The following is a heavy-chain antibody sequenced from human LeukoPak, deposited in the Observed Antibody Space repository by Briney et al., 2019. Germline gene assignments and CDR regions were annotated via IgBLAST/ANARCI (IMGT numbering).Heavy chain of an antibody. J-gene: IGHJ4*02. CDR1: GYTFTGYY. CDR2: INPNSGGT. D-gene: IGHD4-17*01. Sequence: ASVKVSCKASGYTFTGYYMHWVRQAHGQGLEWMGWINPNSGGTNYAQKFQGRVTMTRDTSISTAYMELSRLRSDDTAVYYCARGDVDYGEDYFDYWGQGTLVTVSS. V-gene: IGHV1-2*02. CDR3: ARGDVDYGEDYFDY.